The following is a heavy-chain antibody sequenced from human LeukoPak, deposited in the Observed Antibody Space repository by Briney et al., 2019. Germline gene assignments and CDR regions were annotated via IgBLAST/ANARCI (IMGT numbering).Heavy chain of an antibody. D-gene: IGHD3-10*01. Sequence: SETLSLTCTVSGGSISSSSYYWGWIRQPPGKGLEWIGNVYYSGSTYYNPSLKSRVTISVDTSKNQLSLKLSSVTAAATAVYYCARATYYYGSGSYLSVDYWGQGTLVTASS. V-gene: IGHV4-39*01. CDR1: GGSISSSSYY. J-gene: IGHJ4*02. CDR3: ARATYYYGSGSYLSVDY. CDR2: VYYSGST.